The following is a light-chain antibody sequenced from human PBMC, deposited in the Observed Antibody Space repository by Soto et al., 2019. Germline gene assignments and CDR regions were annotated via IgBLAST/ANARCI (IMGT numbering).Light chain of an antibody. CDR2: AAS. CDR3: QQLNTYPRT. J-gene: IGKJ1*01. Sequence: DIQLTQSPSFLSASVGDRVTITCRASQDINRYLAWYQQKPGKAPILLIYAASTLQSAVPSRFSGGGSGTEFTLTISSLQPEDFGIYYCQQLNTYPRTFGQGTKVEL. CDR1: QDINRY. V-gene: IGKV1-9*01.